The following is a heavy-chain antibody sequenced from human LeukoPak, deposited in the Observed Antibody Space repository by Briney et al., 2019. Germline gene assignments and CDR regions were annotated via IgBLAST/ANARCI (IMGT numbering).Heavy chain of an antibody. CDR3: ARSAEYNWNLEAD. CDR2: IYYSGST. D-gene: IGHD1-7*01. CDR1: GGSISSYY. V-gene: IGHV4-59*08. J-gene: IGHJ4*02. Sequence: SETLSLTCTVSGGSISSYYWSWIRQPPGKGLEWIGYIYYSGSTNYNPSLKSRVTISVDTSKNQFSLKLSSVTAADTAVYYCARSAEYNWNLEADWGQGTLVTVSS.